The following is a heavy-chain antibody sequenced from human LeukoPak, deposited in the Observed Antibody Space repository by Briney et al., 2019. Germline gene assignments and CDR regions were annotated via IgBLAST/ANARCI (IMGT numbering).Heavy chain of an antibody. CDR1: GGSFSGYY. V-gene: IGHV4-34*01. CDR2: INHSGST. CDR3: AGGKDSSGYYFYYFDY. D-gene: IGHD3-22*01. J-gene: IGHJ4*02. Sequence: SETLSLTCAVYGGSFSGYYWSWIRQPPGKGLEWIGEINHSGSTNYNPSLKSRVIISVDTSKNQFSLKLSSVTAADTAVYYCAGGKDSSGYYFYYFDYWGQGTLVTVSS.